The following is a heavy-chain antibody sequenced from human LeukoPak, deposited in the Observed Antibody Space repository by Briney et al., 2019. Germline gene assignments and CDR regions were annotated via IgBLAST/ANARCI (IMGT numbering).Heavy chain of an antibody. V-gene: IGHV3-23*01. CDR3: AKDYDFWSGYYSAMRVVGGGEGVFDY. J-gene: IGHJ4*02. Sequence: GGSLRLSCAASGFTFSDYYMSWIRQAPGKGLEWVSAISGSGGSTYYADSVKGRFTISRDNSKNTLYLQMNSLRAEDTAVYYCAKDYDFWSGYYSAMRVVGGGEGVFDYWGQGTLVTVSS. D-gene: IGHD3-3*01. CDR1: GFTFSDYY. CDR2: ISGSGGST.